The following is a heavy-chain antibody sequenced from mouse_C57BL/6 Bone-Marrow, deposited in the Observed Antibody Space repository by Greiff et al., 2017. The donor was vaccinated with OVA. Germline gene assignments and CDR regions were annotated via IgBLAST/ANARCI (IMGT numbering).Heavy chain of an antibody. CDR2: INPNNGGT. Sequence: EVQLVESGPELVKPGASVKMSCKASGYTFTDYNMHWVKQSHGKSLEWIGYINPNNGGTSYHQTFKGKATLTVNKSSSTAYMELRSLTSEDSAVYYCARWLLDYAMDYWGQGTSVTGSS. CDR3: ARWLLDYAMDY. CDR1: GYTFTDYN. J-gene: IGHJ4*01. V-gene: IGHV1-22*01. D-gene: IGHD2-3*01.